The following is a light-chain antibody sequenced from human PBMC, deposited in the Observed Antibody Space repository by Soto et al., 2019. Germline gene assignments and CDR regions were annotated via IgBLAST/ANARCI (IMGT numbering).Light chain of an antibody. V-gene: IGKV3-11*01. CDR3: QQRSNWPPYP. CDR1: QSVSSY. Sequence: EIVLTQSPATLSLSPGERATLSCRASQSVSSYLAWYQQKPDQAPRLLIYDASNKATGIPARVSGSGSGTDCTLPSSILEPEDFAVYYCQQRSNWPPYPFGQGTKLEIK. J-gene: IGKJ2*01. CDR2: DAS.